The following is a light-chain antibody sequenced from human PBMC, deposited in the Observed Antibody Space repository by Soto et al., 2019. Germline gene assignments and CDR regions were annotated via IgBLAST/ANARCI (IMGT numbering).Light chain of an antibody. Sequence: QSALTQPASVSGSPGQSITISCTGTSSDVGGYNYVSWYQQHPGKAPKLMIYDVSNRPSGVSNRFSGSKSGNTASLTISGLQTEDEAEYYCSSYRTSSTWVFGTGTKLTVL. J-gene: IGLJ1*01. CDR1: SSDVGGYNY. CDR3: SSYRTSSTWV. CDR2: DVS. V-gene: IGLV2-14*01.